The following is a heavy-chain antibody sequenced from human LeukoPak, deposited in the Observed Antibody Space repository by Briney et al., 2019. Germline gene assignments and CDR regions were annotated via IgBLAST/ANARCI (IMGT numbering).Heavy chain of an antibody. CDR3: ARGPLLTQGNYYDSSGSGDWFDP. CDR1: GYTFTSYD. V-gene: IGHV1-8*01. D-gene: IGHD3-22*01. CDR2: TNPNSGNT. Sequence: ASVKVSCKASGYTFTSYDINWVRQATGQGLEWMGWTNPNSGNTGYAQKFQGRVTMTRNTSISTAYMELSSLRSEDTAVYYCARGPLLTQGNYYDSSGSGDWFDPWGQGTLVTVSS. J-gene: IGHJ5*02.